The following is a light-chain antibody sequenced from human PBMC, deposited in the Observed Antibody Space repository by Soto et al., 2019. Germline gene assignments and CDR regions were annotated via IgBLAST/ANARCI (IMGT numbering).Light chain of an antibody. J-gene: IGKJ5*01. Sequence: EIVLTQSPATLSLSPGERATLSCGASQSVSSSYLAWYQQKPGLAPRLLIYDASSRATGIPDRFSGSGSGTDFTLTISRLEPEDFAVYDCQPDGSSPPITFGQGTRLEIK. CDR2: DAS. V-gene: IGKV3D-20*01. CDR3: QPDGSSPPIT. CDR1: QSVSSSY.